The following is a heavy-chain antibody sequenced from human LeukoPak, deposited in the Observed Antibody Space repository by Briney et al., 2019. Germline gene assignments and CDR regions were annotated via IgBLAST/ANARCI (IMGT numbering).Heavy chain of an antibody. CDR1: GFTFSSYW. D-gene: IGHD3-16*01. CDR3: ARDAYTSASDS. J-gene: IGHJ5*01. CDR2: LNPDGSAK. Sequence: GGSLRLSCAASGFTFSSYWMTWVRQAPGKGLGWVANLNPDGSAKYYVDSVKGRFTISRDNAKTSLFLQMSSLRAEDTAVYYCARDAYTSASDSWGQGTLVSVSS. V-gene: IGHV3-7*01.